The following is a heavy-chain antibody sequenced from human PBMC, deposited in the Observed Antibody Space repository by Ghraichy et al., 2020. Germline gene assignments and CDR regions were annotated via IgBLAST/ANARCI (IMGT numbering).Heavy chain of an antibody. Sequence: ASVKVSCKASGYTFTGYYMHWVRQAPGQGLEWMGRINPNSGGTNYAQKFQGRVTMTRDTSISTAYMELSRLRSDDTAVYYCARDLGGYDSDAFDIWGQGTMVTVSS. J-gene: IGHJ3*02. V-gene: IGHV1-2*06. CDR2: INPNSGGT. CDR3: ARDLGGYDSDAFDI. D-gene: IGHD5-12*01. CDR1: GYTFTGYY.